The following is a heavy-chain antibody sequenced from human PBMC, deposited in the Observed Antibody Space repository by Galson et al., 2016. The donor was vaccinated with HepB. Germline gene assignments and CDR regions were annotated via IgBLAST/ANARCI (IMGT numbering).Heavy chain of an antibody. CDR3: PRHDSSTWYSAFDI. CDR2: IDPSDSNI. V-gene: IGHV5-10-1*01. CDR1: GYSFTSYW. Sequence: QSGAEVKKPGESLRISCKGSGYSFTSYWISWVRQMHGKGLEWMGRIDPSDSNINYSPSFQGHVTISTDKSISTAYLQWSSLKASDTAMYYCPRHDSSTWYSAFDIWGQGTMVTVSS. J-gene: IGHJ3*02. D-gene: IGHD6-13*01.